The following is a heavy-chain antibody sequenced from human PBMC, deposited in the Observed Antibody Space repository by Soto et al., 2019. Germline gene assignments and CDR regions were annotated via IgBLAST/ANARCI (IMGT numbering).Heavy chain of an antibody. J-gene: IGHJ4*01. Sequence: GESLKISCKGSGYSFNNNWIGWVRQMPGKGLEWMGIIHPGDSDSRYSPSFQGQVTMSVDKSINTAYLQWSSLKASDTAMYYCERRDSSGFPDYWGHGTLVTVYS. V-gene: IGHV5-51*01. CDR1: GYSFNNNW. CDR3: ERRDSSGFPDY. D-gene: IGHD3-22*01. CDR2: IHPGDSDS.